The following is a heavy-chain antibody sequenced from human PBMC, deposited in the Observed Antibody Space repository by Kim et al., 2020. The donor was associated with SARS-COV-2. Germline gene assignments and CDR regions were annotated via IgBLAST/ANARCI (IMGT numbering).Heavy chain of an antibody. D-gene: IGHD3-3*01. CDR2: MNPNSGNT. Sequence: ASVKVSCKASGYTFTSYDINWVRQATGQGLEWMGWMNPNSGNTGYAQKFQGRVTMTMITSISTAYMELSSLSSEDTAVYYCARGKIFTVVGVVLTPWWFDPWDRGTLVTVSS. V-gene: IGHV1-8*01. CDR1: GYTFTSYD. CDR3: ARGKIFTVVGVVLTPWWFDP. J-gene: IGHJ5*02.